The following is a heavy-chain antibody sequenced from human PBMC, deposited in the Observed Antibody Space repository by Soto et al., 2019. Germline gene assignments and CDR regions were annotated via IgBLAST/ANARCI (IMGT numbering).Heavy chain of an antibody. D-gene: IGHD3-22*01. Sequence: ASVKVSCKASGYTFTSYGISWVRQAPGQGLEWMGWISAYNGNTNYAQKLQGRVTMTTDTSTSTAYMELRSLRSDDTAVYYCARGPKYYYDSSGYYRPRISEGDYWGQGTQVTVSS. CDR1: GYTFTSYG. CDR3: ARGPKYYYDSSGYYRPRISEGDY. V-gene: IGHV1-18*01. J-gene: IGHJ4*02. CDR2: ISAYNGNT.